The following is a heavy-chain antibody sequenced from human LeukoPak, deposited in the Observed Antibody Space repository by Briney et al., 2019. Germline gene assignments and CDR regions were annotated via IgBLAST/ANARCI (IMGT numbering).Heavy chain of an antibody. Sequence: GGSLRLSCAASGFTFSSYTMTWVRQAPGKGLEWVSFISPTGGAIYYADSVKGRFTISRDNAKNSLYLQMNSLRAEDTAVYYCAKDHSGYSYGIDYWGQGTLVTVSS. D-gene: IGHD5-18*01. V-gene: IGHV3-48*01. CDR2: ISPTGGAI. CDR1: GFTFSSYT. J-gene: IGHJ4*02. CDR3: AKDHSGYSYGIDY.